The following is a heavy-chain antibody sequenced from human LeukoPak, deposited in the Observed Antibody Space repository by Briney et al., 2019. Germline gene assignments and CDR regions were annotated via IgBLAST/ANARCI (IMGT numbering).Heavy chain of an antibody. V-gene: IGHV3-74*01. J-gene: IGHJ5*02. CDR1: GYPFRIYW. CDR3: VRDGGDFNFDD. CDR2: VISDGSFT. D-gene: IGHD2-21*02. Sequence: GGSLRLPCTACGYPFRIYWEHWVRQSPGKGLEWVSGVISDGSFTNYADSVKGRFTISRDNAKNTLYLQMSSLRAEDTAVYFCVRDGGDFNFDDWGQGSLVTVSS.